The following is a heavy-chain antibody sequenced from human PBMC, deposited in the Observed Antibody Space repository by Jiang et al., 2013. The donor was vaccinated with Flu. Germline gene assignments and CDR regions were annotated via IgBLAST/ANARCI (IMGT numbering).Heavy chain of an antibody. V-gene: IGHV3-9*01. D-gene: IGHD6-19*01. CDR2: ISWNSGSI. CDR3: ARDANEGGWEPMGY. CDR1: GFTFDDYA. J-gene: IGHJ4*02. Sequence: QLVESGGGLVQPGRSLRLSCAASGFTFDDYAMHWVRQAPGKGLEWVSGISWNSGSIGYADSVKGRFTISRDNAKNSLYLQMNSLRAEDTALYYCARDANEGGWEPMGYWGQGTLVTVSS.